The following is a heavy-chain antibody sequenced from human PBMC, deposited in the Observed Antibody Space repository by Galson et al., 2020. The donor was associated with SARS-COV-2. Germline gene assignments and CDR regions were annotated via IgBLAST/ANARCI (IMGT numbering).Heavy chain of an antibody. CDR2: ISYDGSNK. Sequence: GESLKISCAASGFTFSSYAMHWVRQAPGKGLEWVAVISYDGSNKYYADSVKGRFTISRDNSKNTLYLQMNSLRAEDTAVYYCVGALLESFDYWGQGTLVTVSS. D-gene: IGHD3-16*01. V-gene: IGHV3-30*01. CDR3: VGALLESFDY. J-gene: IGHJ4*02. CDR1: GFTFSSYA.